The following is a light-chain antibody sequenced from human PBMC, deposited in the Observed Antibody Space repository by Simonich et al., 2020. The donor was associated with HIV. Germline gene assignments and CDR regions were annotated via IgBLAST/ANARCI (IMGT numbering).Light chain of an antibody. CDR1: QSVNSN. J-gene: IGKJ4*01. Sequence: VVMTQSPVTLSVSPGDIATLHIMASQSVNSNLVWYQQKPGQAPRLVIYGASTSATGIPARFSGSGSGTEFTLTISSLQSEDFALYYCQQYNDWPTFGGGTKVEIK. CDR2: GAS. CDR3: QQYNDWPT. V-gene: IGKV3-15*01.